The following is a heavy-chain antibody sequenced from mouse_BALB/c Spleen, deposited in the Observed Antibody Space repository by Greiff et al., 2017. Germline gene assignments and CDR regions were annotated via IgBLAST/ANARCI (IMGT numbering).Heavy chain of an antibody. D-gene: IGHD2-4*01. Sequence: VQLQQSGPELVKPGASVKISCKASGYTFTDYNMHWVKQSHGKSLEWIGYIYPYNGGTGYNQKFKSKATLTVDNSSSTAYMELRSLTSEDSAVYYCARGLIYDYDVVGFAYWGQGTLVTVSA. CDR2: IYPYNGGT. CDR1: GYTFTDYN. CDR3: ARGLIYDYDVVGFAY. V-gene: IGHV1S29*02. J-gene: IGHJ3*01.